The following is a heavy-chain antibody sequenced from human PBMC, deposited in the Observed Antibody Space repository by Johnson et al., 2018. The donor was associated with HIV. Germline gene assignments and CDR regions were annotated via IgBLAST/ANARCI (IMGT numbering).Heavy chain of an antibody. V-gene: IGHV3-66*03. D-gene: IGHD2-15*01. Sequence: MQLVESGGGLIQPGGSLRLSCAASGFTVSSNYMSWVRQAPGKGLVWVSIIYSGGSTYYADSVRGRFTISRDNSKSTLYLQMNSLRPEDTAVYYCVKGDEVVAATSGFDIWGQGTSVTVSS. CDR1: GFTVSSNY. CDR2: IYSGGST. CDR3: VKGDEVVAATSGFDI. J-gene: IGHJ3*02.